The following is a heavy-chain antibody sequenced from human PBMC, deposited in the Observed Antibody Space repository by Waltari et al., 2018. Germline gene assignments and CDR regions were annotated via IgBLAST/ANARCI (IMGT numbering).Heavy chain of an antibody. Sequence: QVQLQESGPGLVKPSETLSLTCTVSGCSISRYYWSWLRQPLGKGLEWIGYIYYSGSTNYNPSLKSRVTISVDTSKNQFSLKLSSVTAADTAVYYCARDRPIIAAADTGLWYFDLWGRGTLVTVSS. CDR2: IYYSGST. D-gene: IGHD6-13*01. CDR1: GCSISRYY. V-gene: IGHV4-59*13. CDR3: ARDRPIIAAADTGLWYFDL. J-gene: IGHJ2*01.